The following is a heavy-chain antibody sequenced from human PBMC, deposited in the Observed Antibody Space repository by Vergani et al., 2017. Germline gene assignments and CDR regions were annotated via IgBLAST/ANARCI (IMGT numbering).Heavy chain of an antibody. CDR3: ARVSSSPLYYYYGMDV. V-gene: IGHV1-24*01. CDR1: GYTLTELS. Sequence: QVQLVQSGAEVKKPGASVKVSCKVSGYTLTELSMHWVRQAPGKGLEWMGGFDPEDGETIYAQKFQGRVTITADKSTSTAYMELSSLRSEDTAVYYCARVSSSPLYYYYGMDVWGQGTTVTVSS. CDR2: FDPEDGET. J-gene: IGHJ6*02. D-gene: IGHD6-13*01.